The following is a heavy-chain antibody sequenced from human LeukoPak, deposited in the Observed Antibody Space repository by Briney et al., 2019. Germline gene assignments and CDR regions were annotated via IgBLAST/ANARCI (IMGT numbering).Heavy chain of an antibody. CDR3: ARERSSGWSDY. D-gene: IGHD6-19*01. CDR1: GFTFSSYW. Sequence: GGSLKLSCAASGFTFSSYWMDWVRQAPGKGLVWVSRIKTDGSSTSYADSVKGRFTISRDNAKNTLYMQMNSLRAEDTAVYYCARERSSGWSDYWGQGTLVTVSS. J-gene: IGHJ4*02. CDR2: IKTDGSST. V-gene: IGHV3-74*01.